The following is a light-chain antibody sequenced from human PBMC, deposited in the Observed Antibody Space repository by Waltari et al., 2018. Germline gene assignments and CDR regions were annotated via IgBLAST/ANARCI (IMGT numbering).Light chain of an antibody. V-gene: IGKV4-1*01. J-gene: IGKJ1*01. CDR2: WAS. Sequence: DIVMTQSPDSLAVSLGEWATINCKSNQTILHNPNNNYYLAWYQQKPGQPPKLLIYWASTRESGVPDRFSGSGSGTDFTLTISSLQAEDVAVYYCQQYDSPPWTFGQGTKVEI. CDR1: QTILHNPNNNYY. CDR3: QQYDSPPWT.